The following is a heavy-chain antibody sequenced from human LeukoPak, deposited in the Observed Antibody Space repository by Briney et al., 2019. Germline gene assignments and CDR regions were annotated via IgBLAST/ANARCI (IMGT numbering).Heavy chain of an antibody. CDR2: IYYSGST. Sequence: PSETLSLTCTVSGGSISSSYYYWGWIRQPPGKGLEWTGSIYYSGSTYYNPSLKSRVTISVDTSKNQFSLKLNSVTAADTAVYYCAREEYFEIGTYWTREYYFEHWGQGALVTVSS. D-gene: IGHD1-14*01. CDR3: AREEYFEIGTYWTREYYFEH. V-gene: IGHV4-39*07. J-gene: IGHJ4*02. CDR1: GGSISSSYYY.